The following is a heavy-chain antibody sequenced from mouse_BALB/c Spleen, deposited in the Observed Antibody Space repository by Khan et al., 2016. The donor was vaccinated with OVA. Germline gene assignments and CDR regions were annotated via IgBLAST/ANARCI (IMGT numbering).Heavy chain of an antibody. Sequence: EVELVESGPELVKPGASVKISCKTSEYTFTENTLHWVKQSHGKSLEWIGVINPKNGVTSYNQKFKGKVTLTVDKSSSTAYMEFRSLTSEDSAVYYCARDAGRYWGQGTSVTVSS. D-gene: IGHD3-3*01. CDR2: INPKNGVT. CDR3: ARDAGRY. J-gene: IGHJ4*01. CDR1: EYTFTENT. V-gene: IGHV1-18*01.